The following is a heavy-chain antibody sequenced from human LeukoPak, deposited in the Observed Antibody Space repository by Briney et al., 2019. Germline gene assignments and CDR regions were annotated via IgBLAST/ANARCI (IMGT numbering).Heavy chain of an antibody. V-gene: IGHV3-23*01. CDR3: AKITGVQPLNWFDP. CDR2: ISGSGGST. D-gene: IGHD2-8*02. Sequence: GGSLRLSCAASGFTFSSYAMSWVRQAPGKGLEWVSAISGSGGSTYYADSVKGRFTISRDNSKNTLYLQMNSLRAEDTAVHYCAKITGVQPLNWFDPWGQGTLVTVSS. J-gene: IGHJ5*02. CDR1: GFTFSSYA.